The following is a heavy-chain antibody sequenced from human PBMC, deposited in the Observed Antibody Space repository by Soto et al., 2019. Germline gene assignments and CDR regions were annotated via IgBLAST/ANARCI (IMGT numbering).Heavy chain of an antibody. CDR1: GGSTSNNY. J-gene: IGHJ3*02. V-gene: IGHV4-59*08. Sequence: TSETLSLTCTVSGGSTSNNYWSWIRQPPGKGLEWIGYIYYTGGTNYNPSLKSRVTISLDTSKNQFSLKMNSVTASDTAVYYCARLAATVAFDIRGHGTMVTVSS. CDR2: IYYTGGT. CDR3: ARLAATVAFDI. D-gene: IGHD1-26*01.